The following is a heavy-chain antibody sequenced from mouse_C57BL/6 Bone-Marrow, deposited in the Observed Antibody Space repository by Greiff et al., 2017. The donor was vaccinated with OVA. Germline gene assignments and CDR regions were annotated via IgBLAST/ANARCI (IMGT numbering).Heavy chain of an antibody. J-gene: IGHJ3*01. CDR2: FYPGSGSI. Sequence: VQLQQSGAELVKPGASVKLSCKASGYTFTEYTIHWVKQRSGQGLEWIGWFYPGSGSIKYNEKFKDKATLTADKSSSTVYMELSRLTSEDSAVYVCARHEGDYGSSYEGAWFAYWGQGTLVTVSA. CDR3: ARHEGDYGSSYEGAWFAY. CDR1: GYTFTEYT. V-gene: IGHV1-62-2*01. D-gene: IGHD1-1*01.